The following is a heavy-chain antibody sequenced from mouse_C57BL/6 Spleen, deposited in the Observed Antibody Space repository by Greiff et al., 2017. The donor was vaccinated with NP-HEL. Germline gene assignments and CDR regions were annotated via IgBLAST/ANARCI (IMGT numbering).Heavy chain of an antibody. CDR1: GYTFTSYW. Sequence: QVHVKQPGAELVKPGASVKLSCKASGYTFTSYWMHWVKQRPGQGLEWIGMIHPNSGSTNYNEKFKSKATLTVDKSSSTAYMQRSSLTSEDSAVYYCARRGLYLYYYAMDYWGQGTSVTVSS. V-gene: IGHV1-64*01. CDR3: ARRGLYLYYYAMDY. D-gene: IGHD3-3*01. J-gene: IGHJ4*01. CDR2: IHPNSGST.